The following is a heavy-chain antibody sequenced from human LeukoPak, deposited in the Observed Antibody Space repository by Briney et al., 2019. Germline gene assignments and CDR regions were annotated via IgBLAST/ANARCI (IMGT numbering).Heavy chain of an antibody. J-gene: IGHJ3*02. CDR1: GFTFSNGL. CDR3: TTDWAVFDAFDI. V-gene: IGHV3-15*01. CDR2: IKSKTDGGTT. D-gene: IGHD6-19*01. Sequence: PGGSLSHSRAASGFTFSNGLLSGVGQAPGKGLEWVGRIKSKTDGGTTDYAAPVKGRYTISRDDSKTTLYLQMNSLKTEDTAVYYCTTDWAVFDAFDIWGQGAMGTVSS.